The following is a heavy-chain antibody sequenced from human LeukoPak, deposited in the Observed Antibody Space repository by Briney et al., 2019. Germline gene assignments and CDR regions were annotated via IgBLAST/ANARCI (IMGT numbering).Heavy chain of an antibody. Sequence: PSETLSLTCAVYGGSFSGYYWSWIRQPPGKGLEWIGEINHSGSTNYNPSLKSRVTISVDTSKNQFSLKLSSVTAADAAVYYCGSYDYVGGSYRFDYWGQGTLVTVSS. CDR3: GSYDYVGGSYRFDY. V-gene: IGHV4-34*01. CDR1: GGSFSGYY. D-gene: IGHD3-16*02. CDR2: INHSGST. J-gene: IGHJ4*02.